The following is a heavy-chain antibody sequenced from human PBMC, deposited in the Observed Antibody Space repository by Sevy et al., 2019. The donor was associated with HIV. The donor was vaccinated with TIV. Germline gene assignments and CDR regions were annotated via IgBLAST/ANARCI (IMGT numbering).Heavy chain of an antibody. CDR3: ARSVEGHFDY. CDR1: GFKFSVYS. CDR2: MTSDTRTI. D-gene: IGHD1-1*01. V-gene: IGHV3-48*02. Sequence: GGSLRLSCAASGFKFSVYSMNWVRQAPGKGLEWISYMTSDTRTIKYAESVKGRFTIYRDNARNSVYLQMNSLRDEDTAVYCCARSVEGHFDYWGQGTLVTVSS. J-gene: IGHJ4*02.